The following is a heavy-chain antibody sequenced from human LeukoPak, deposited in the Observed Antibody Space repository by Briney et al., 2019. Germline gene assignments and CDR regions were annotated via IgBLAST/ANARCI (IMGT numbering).Heavy chain of an antibody. CDR2: ISAYNGNT. V-gene: IGHV1-18*01. D-gene: IGHD2-2*01. J-gene: IGHJ4*02. CDR1: GYTFTSYG. Sequence: ASVKVSCKASGYTFTSYGISWVRQAPGQGLEWIVWISAYNGNTNYAQKLQGRVTMTTDKSTSTAYRELRSLRSDDTAVYYCARERVGYCSSTSCFHFDYWGQGTLVTVSS. CDR3: ARERVGYCSSTSCFHFDY.